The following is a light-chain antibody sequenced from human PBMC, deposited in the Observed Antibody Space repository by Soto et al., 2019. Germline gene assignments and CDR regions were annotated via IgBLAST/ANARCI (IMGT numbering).Light chain of an antibody. Sequence: DIQLTQSPSLLSASIGDRVTITCRASHDISTFLAWYQQKPGKAPNLLIYEASTLQSGVPSRFSGSGSGTEFTLTISGLLPEDFAAYHCQQLYTLPFTFGQGTRLEIK. CDR2: EAS. J-gene: IGKJ5*01. CDR1: HDISTF. V-gene: IGKV1-9*01. CDR3: QQLYTLPFT.